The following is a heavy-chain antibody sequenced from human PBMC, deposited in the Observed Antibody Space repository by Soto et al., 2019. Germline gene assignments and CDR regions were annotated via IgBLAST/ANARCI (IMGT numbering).Heavy chain of an antibody. D-gene: IGHD5-12*01. CDR3: ALPTVATIRPYYFDD. J-gene: IGHJ4*02. CDR2: IYYSGST. V-gene: IGHV4-39*07. CDR1: GGSISSSSYY. Sequence: SETLSLTCTVSGGSISSSSYYWGWIRQPPGKVLEWIGSIYYSGSTYYNPSLKSRVTISVDTSKNQFSLKLSSVTAADTAVYSSALPTVATIRPYYFDDCGQGTLVTVSS.